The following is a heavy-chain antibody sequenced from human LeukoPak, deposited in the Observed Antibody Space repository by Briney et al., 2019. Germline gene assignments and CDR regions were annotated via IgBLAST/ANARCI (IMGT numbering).Heavy chain of an antibody. J-gene: IGHJ4*02. D-gene: IGHD3-22*01. CDR1: GVSISSSSYY. V-gene: IGHV4-39*01. CDR2: IYYSGST. CDR3: ARRGGSVVVITYFDY. Sequence: PSETLSLTCTVSGVSISSSSYYWGWIRQPPGKGLEWIGSIYYSGSTYYNPSLKSRVTISVDTSKNQFSLKLSSVTAADTAVYYCARRGGSVVVITYFDYWGQGTLVIVSS.